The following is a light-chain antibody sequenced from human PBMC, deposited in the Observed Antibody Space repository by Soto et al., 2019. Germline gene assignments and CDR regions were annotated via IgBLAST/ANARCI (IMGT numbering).Light chain of an antibody. Sequence: EIVLTQSPGTLSLSPGGRATLSCRASESVSYNYLAWYEQRSGQAPRLVIYVASSRDSAVPDRLSGSGSGADFTLTISSLEPEDFAVYDCQQYGSSPLTFGGGTKVEIK. J-gene: IGKJ4*01. CDR3: QQYGSSPLT. CDR2: VAS. CDR1: ESVSYNY. V-gene: IGKV3-20*01.